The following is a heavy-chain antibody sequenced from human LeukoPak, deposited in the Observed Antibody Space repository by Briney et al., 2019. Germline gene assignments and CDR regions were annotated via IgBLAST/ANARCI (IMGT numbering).Heavy chain of an antibody. Sequence: SSETLSLTCAVYGGSFSGYYWSWIRQPPGKGLEWIGEINHSGSTNYNPSLKSRVTISVDTSKNQFSLKLSSVTAADTAVYYCVSRYCSSTSCYDYWGQGTLVTVSS. CDR3: VSRYCSSTSCYDY. V-gene: IGHV4-34*01. D-gene: IGHD2-2*01. J-gene: IGHJ4*02. CDR1: GGSFSGYY. CDR2: INHSGST.